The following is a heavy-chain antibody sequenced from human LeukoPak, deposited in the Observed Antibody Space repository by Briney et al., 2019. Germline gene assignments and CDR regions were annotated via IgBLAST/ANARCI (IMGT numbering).Heavy chain of an antibody. CDR2: INHSGST. J-gene: IGHJ6*03. V-gene: IGHV4-34*01. Sequence: SETLSLTCTVSGGSISTYYWSWIRQPPGKGLEWIGEINHSGSTNYNPSLKSRVTISVDTSKNQFSLKLSSVTAADTAVYYCARTLLYDSSGYYPYYYYYYYMGVWGKGTTVTVSS. D-gene: IGHD3-22*01. CDR1: GGSISTYY. CDR3: ARTLLYDSSGYYPYYYYYYYMGV.